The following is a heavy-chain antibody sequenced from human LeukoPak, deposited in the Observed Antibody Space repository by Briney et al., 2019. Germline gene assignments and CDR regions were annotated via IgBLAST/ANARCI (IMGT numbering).Heavy chain of an antibody. Sequence: GGSLRLSCAASGFTFSSYAMTWVRQAPGKGLEWVSSIIGDAGSTYYADSVKGRFTISRDNSKNTLYLQMNSLRAEDTAVYYCTRDFVEPYYFDSWGQGSLVTVSS. J-gene: IGHJ4*02. V-gene: IGHV3-23*01. CDR1: GFTFSSYA. CDR2: IIGDAGST. CDR3: TRDFVEPYYFDS. D-gene: IGHD1-14*01.